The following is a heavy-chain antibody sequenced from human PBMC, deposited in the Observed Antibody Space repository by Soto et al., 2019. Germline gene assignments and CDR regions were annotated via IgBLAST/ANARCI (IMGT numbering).Heavy chain of an antibody. Sequence: GGSLRLSCAASGFTFSSYEMNWVRQAPGKGLEWVSYISDGGSTIYYADSVKGRFTISRDNAKNSLYLQMNSLGAEDTPVYYCATFPRSSKRGYWGQGTLVAVSS. CDR1: GFTFSSYE. D-gene: IGHD4-4*01. CDR2: ISDGGSTI. CDR3: ATFPRSSKRGY. V-gene: IGHV3-48*03. J-gene: IGHJ4*02.